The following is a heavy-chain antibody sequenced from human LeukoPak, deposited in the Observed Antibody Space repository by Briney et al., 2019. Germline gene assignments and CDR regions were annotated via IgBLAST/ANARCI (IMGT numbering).Heavy chain of an antibody. CDR2: ITASGTAM. CDR1: GFTFSSYS. D-gene: IGHD1-26*01. J-gene: IGHJ4*02. CDR3: ASSGSYRFDY. Sequence: PGGSLRLSCAASGFTFSSYSTNWVRQAPGKGPEWVSHITASGTAMFYADSVKGRFTISRDNAKNSLYLQMNSLRDEDTAVYYCASSGSYRFDYWGQGTLVTVSS. V-gene: IGHV3-48*02.